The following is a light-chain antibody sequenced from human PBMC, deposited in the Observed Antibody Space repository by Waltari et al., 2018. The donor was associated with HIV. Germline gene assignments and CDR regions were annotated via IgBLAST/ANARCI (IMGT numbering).Light chain of an antibody. CDR1: GGSVSRNHY. Sequence: QVVVTQEPSLSVSPGGTVTITCAPVGGSVSRNHYPHWIPLKPGQAPRTLIYDTEKRHPWTAGRFAGSLIGGRAALMLAGALPDDEAEYYCLLSYFGVRVFGGGTTLTV. CDR3: LLSYFGVRV. V-gene: IGLV7-46*01. CDR2: DTE. J-gene: IGLJ3*02.